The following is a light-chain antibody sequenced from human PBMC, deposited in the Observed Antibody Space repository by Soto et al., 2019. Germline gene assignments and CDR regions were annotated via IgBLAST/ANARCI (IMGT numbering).Light chain of an antibody. CDR2: WAS. CDR1: QSVLYSSNNKNY. J-gene: IGKJ1*01. Sequence: DIVMTQSPDSLAVSLGERATINCKSSQSVLYSSNNKNYLGWYQQKTGQPPKLLIYWASARESGDPDRFSGSGSGSDFTLTNSSLQAEDGAVYYCQQYYSSPWTFGQGTKVEIK. V-gene: IGKV4-1*01. CDR3: QQYYSSPWT.